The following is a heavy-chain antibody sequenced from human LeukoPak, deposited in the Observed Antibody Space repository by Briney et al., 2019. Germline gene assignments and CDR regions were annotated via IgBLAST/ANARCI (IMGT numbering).Heavy chain of an antibody. CDR3: ARHLYYDSSGYYLN. Sequence: PGGSLRLSCAAAGFTFSSYVMSWVRQAPGKGLEWVSAISGSGGSTYYADSVKGRFTISRDNSKNTLYLQMNSLRAEDTAVYYCARHLYYDSSGYYLNWGQGTLVTVSS. CDR2: ISGSGGST. D-gene: IGHD3-22*01. J-gene: IGHJ4*02. V-gene: IGHV3-23*01. CDR1: GFTFSSYV.